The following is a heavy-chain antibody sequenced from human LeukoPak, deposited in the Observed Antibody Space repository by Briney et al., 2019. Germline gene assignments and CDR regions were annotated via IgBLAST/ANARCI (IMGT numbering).Heavy chain of an antibody. V-gene: IGHV3-23*01. CDR3: ARDYADYVGYFFFDY. Sequence: PGGSLRLSCAASGFTFNNYAMNWVRQAPGKGLEWVSSISGGGETTYYADSATGRFTISRDNSPNTLYLQMNSLRAEETGVYYCARDYADYVGYFFFDYWGQGTLVTVSS. J-gene: IGHJ4*02. CDR1: GFTFNNYA. D-gene: IGHD4-17*01. CDR2: ISGGGETT.